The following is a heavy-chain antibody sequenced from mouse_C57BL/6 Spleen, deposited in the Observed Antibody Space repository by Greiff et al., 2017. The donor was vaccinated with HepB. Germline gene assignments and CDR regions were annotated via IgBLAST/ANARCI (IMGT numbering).Heavy chain of an antibody. CDR2: IDPNSGGT. CDR3: GRAFYDSIHVGYSDV. J-gene: IGHJ1*02. V-gene: IGHV1-72*01. Sequence: QVHVKQPGAELVKPGASVKVSCRTSRYTFPSYWMHWVKQRPGRGLEWIGRIDPNSGGTKYNEKFKSKATLTVDKPSSTAYMQLSSLTSEDSAVYYCGRAFYDSIHVGYSDVCCEVTPVTDSS. D-gene: IGHD1-1*01. CDR1: RYTFPSYW.